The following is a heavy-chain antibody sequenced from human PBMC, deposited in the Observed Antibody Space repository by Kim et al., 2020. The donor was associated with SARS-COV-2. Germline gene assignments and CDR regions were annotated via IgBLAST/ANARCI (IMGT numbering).Heavy chain of an antibody. J-gene: IGHJ1*01. V-gene: IGHV2-5*01. D-gene: IGHD6-19*01. CDR3: AHRIWLVQGEYFQH. Sequence: SPPLKSRLTITKDTSKNQVVLTMTNMDPVDTATYYCAHRIWLVQGEYFQHWGQGTLVTVSS.